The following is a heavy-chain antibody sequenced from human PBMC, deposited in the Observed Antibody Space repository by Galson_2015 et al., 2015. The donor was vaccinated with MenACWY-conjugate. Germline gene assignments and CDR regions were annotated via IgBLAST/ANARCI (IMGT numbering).Heavy chain of an antibody. V-gene: IGHV3-23*01. CDR2: ISDGVGYI. CDR3: ARSSGMDV. Sequence: SLRLSCAASGFTFSTYVMNWGRQAPGKGLEWVSSISDGVGYIYYADSVKGRFTISRDNSRNTLFLQMNSLRADDTAVYFCARSSGMDVWGQGTTVTVSS. J-gene: IGHJ6*02. CDR1: GFTFSTYV.